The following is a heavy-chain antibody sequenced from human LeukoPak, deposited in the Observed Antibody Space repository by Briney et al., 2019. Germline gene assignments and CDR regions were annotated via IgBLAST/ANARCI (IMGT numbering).Heavy chain of an antibody. CDR1: GGTFSSYA. Sequence: SVKVSCKASGGTFSSYAISWVRQAPGQGLEWMGGIIPIFGTANYAQKFQGRVTITADKSTSTAYMELSSLRSEDTAVYYCARVVGLTGYSSTWYSGYYYYMDVWGKGTTVTVSS. V-gene: IGHV1-69*06. D-gene: IGHD6-13*01. CDR3: ARVVGLTGYSSTWYSGYYYYMDV. J-gene: IGHJ6*03. CDR2: IIPIFGTA.